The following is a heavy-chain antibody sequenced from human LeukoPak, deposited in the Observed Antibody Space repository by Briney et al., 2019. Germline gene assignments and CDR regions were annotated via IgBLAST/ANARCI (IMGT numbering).Heavy chain of an antibody. V-gene: IGHV1-18*01. CDR2: IDAYNGNK. Sequence: ASVKVSCATSGYTFTNYGINWVRQDLGQGPEWMGWIDAYNGNKNYAQKVQDRVTMTTDRSTNTVYMELRSLTSDDTAFYYCARRGYSSTWNVFYLDYWVKGTLVTVSS. D-gene: IGHD6-13*01. J-gene: IGHJ4*02. CDR1: GYTFTNYG. CDR3: ARRGYSSTWNVFYLDY.